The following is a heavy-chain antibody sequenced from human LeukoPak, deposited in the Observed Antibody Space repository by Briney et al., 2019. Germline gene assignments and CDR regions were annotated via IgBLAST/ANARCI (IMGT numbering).Heavy chain of an antibody. V-gene: IGHV3-23*01. CDR1: GFTFSSYS. D-gene: IGHD3-22*01. Sequence: PGGSLRPPCAASGFTFSSYSKSWVRQAPGKGLEWVSAISGSGGSTYYADSVKGRFTISRDNSKNTLYLQMNSLRAEDTAVYYCAKVRGRHYYDSHFDYWGQGTLVTVSS. CDR3: AKVRGRHYYDSHFDY. J-gene: IGHJ4*02. CDR2: ISGSGGST.